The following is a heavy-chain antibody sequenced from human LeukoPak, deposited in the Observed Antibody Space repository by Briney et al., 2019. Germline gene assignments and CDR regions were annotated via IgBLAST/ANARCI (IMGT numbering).Heavy chain of an antibody. CDR3: ARKTYYDFWSGYYVDDAFDI. CDR1: GYTFTGYY. J-gene: IGHJ3*02. Sequence: ASVKVSCKASGYTFTGYYMHWVRQAPGQGLEWMGWINPNSGGTNYAQKFQGRVTMTRDTSISTAYMELSRLRSDDTAVYYCARKTYYDFWSGYYVDDAFDIWGQGTMVTVSS. V-gene: IGHV1-2*02. D-gene: IGHD3-3*01. CDR2: INPNSGGT.